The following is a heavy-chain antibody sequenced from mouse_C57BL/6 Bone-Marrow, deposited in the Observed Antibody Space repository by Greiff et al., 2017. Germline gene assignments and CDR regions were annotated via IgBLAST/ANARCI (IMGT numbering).Heavy chain of an antibody. CDR3: AHYGPGAD. J-gene: IGHJ3*01. CDR2: INPSSGYT. V-gene: IGHV1-4*01. D-gene: IGHD1-1*01. Sequence: QVQLQQSGAELARPGASVKMSCKASGYTFTSYTMHWVKQRPGQGLEWIGYINPSSGYTKYNQKFKDKATLTADKSSSTAYMQLSSLTSEDSAVXYCAHYGPGADWGQGTLVTVSA. CDR1: GYTFTSYT.